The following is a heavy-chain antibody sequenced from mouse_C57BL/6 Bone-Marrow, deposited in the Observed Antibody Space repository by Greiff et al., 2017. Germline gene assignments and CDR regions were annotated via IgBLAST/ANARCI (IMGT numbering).Heavy chain of an antibody. CDR3: TREKDSSGPCYFDY. V-gene: IGHV1-5*01. J-gene: IGHJ2*01. CDR2: IYPGNSDT. D-gene: IGHD3-2*02. Sequence: VQLQQSGTVLARPGASVKMSCKTSGYTFTSYWMHWVKQRPGQGLEWIGAIYPGNSDTSYNQKFKGKAKLTAVTSASTAYMELSSLTNEDSAVYYCTREKDSSGPCYFDYWGQGTTLTVSS. CDR1: GYTFTSYW.